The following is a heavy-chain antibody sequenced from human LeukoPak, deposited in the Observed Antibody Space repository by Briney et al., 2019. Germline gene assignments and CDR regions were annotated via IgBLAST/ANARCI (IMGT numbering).Heavy chain of an antibody. CDR1: GGSIRSSDDY. CDR3: ARAFYDSSGYSTYFDY. J-gene: IGHJ4*02. CDR2: IYYTGSS. Sequence: SETLSLTCSVSGGSIRSSDDYWGFVRQTPGKGLEWMGSIYYTGSSHYNPSLKSRATISVDTSKNQFSLKLTSVTAADTAVYYCARAFYDSSGYSTYFDYWGQGTLVTVSS. D-gene: IGHD3-22*01. V-gene: IGHV4-39*07.